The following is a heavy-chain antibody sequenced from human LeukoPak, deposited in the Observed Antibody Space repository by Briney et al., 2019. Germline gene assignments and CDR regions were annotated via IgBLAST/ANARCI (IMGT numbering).Heavy chain of an antibody. CDR3: AKWPEGAMDYFDY. CDR2: ISGDGTRT. J-gene: IGHJ4*02. D-gene: IGHD3-16*01. V-gene: IGHV3-23*01. CDR1: GFTFGDYA. Sequence: SGGSLRLSCTASGFTFGDYAMTWARQAPVKGLEWVSAISGDGTRTYYADSVKGRFTISRDNSKNTLYLEMSSLRVEDTAIYYCAKWPEGAMDYFDYWGQGTLVTISS.